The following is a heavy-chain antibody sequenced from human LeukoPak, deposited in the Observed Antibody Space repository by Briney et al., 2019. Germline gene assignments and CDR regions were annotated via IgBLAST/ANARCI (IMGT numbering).Heavy chain of an antibody. CDR1: GGSFSGYY. V-gene: IGHV4-34*01. CDR2: INHSGST. Sequence: SETLSLTCAVYGGSFSGYYWSWIRQPPGKGLEWIGEINHSGSTNYNPSLKSRVTISVDTSKNQFSLKLSSVTAADTAVHYCARAKVGFNYWGQGTLVTVSS. D-gene: IGHD3-10*01. CDR3: ARAKVGFNY. J-gene: IGHJ4*02.